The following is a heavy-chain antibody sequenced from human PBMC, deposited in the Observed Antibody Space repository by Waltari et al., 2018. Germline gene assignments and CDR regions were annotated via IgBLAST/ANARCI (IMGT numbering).Heavy chain of an antibody. CDR3: ARRELDSYGGYYFDY. V-gene: IGHV4-4*08. CDR1: GDSMRSYY. Sequence: QVRLQESGPGLLKPSETLSLTCSVSGDSMRSYYWSWIRQSPEKGLEWIGYIYTTGSTNYNPSLESRVSISLDTSKNQFSLNLYSVIAADTAVYYCARRELDSYGGYYFDYWGQGVLVTVSS. D-gene: IGHD5-18*01. J-gene: IGHJ4*02. CDR2: IYTTGST.